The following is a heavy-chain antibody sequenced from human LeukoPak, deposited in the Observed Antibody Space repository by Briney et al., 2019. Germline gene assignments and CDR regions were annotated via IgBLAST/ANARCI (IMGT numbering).Heavy chain of an antibody. CDR1: GYTFTSYG. CDR3: ARDPYSSSWYPPYYCYGMDV. Sequence: ASVKVSCKASGYTFTSYGISWVRQAPGQGLEWMGWISAYNGNTNYAQKLQGRVTMTTDTSTSTAYMELRSLRSDDTAVYYCARDPYSSSWYPPYYCYGMDVWGQGTTVTVSS. V-gene: IGHV1-18*01. D-gene: IGHD6-13*01. CDR2: ISAYNGNT. J-gene: IGHJ6*02.